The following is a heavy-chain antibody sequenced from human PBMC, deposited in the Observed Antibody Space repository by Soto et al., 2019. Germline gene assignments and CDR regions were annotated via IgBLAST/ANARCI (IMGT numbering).Heavy chain of an antibody. CDR3: ARRAETNGWNGFGADKYHFDF. CDR1: GYTFTSYD. D-gene: IGHD1-1*01. V-gene: IGHV1-8*01. Sequence: ASVKVSCKASGYTFTSYDIYWVRQATGQGLEWMGWMNPNTGNSGYAQKFQGRVTMTSDTSISTAHMELSSLRSEDTAVYYCARRAETNGWNGFGADKYHFDFWGQGALVTVSS. J-gene: IGHJ4*02. CDR2: MNPNTGNS.